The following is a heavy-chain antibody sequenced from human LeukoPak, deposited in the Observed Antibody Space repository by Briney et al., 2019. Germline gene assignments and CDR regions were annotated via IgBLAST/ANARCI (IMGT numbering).Heavy chain of an antibody. CDR3: AKEVYYYGSGSYYSANYIDY. Sequence: GGSLRLSCVASRFTFSSDDMNWVRQAPGKGLEWVSAISGSGGYTYYADSVKGRFTISRDNSKNTLYLEMNSLRAEDTAVYYCAKEVYYYGSGSYYSANYIDYWGQGTLVTVSS. D-gene: IGHD3-10*01. J-gene: IGHJ4*02. V-gene: IGHV3-23*01. CDR1: RFTFSSDD. CDR2: ISGSGGYT.